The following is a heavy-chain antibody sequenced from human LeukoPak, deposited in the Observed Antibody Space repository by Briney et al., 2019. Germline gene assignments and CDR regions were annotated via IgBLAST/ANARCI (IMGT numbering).Heavy chain of an antibody. D-gene: IGHD2-21*01. J-gene: IGHJ4*02. CDR2: IYHSGST. V-gene: IGHV4-38-2*02. CDR1: DYSISSGYY. Sequence: SETLSLTCTVSDYSISSGYYWGWIRPPPGKGLEWIGSIYHSGSTYYNPSLKSRVTISVDTSKNQFSLQLSSVTAAAPPLSYSARLPLQAVLIAEYYFDYWGQGTLVTVSS. CDR3: ARLPLQAVLIAEYYFDY.